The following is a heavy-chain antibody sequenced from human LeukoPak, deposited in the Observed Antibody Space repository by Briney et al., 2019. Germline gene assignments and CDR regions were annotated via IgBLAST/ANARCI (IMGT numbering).Heavy chain of an antibody. Sequence: GGSLRLSCAASGFTFSTYEMNWVRQAPGKGLEWVSYISSSGSTIYYADSVRGRFTISRDNAKNSLYLQIDSLRAEDTAVYYCARDGLGVYYFDYWGQGILVTVSS. CDR3: ARDGLGVYYFDY. CDR1: GFTFSTYE. V-gene: IGHV3-48*03. CDR2: ISSSGSTI. D-gene: IGHD3-16*01. J-gene: IGHJ4*02.